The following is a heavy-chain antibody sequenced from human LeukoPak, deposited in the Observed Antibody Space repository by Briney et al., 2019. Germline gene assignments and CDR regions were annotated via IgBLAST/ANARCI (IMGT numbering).Heavy chain of an antibody. D-gene: IGHD2-15*01. CDR2: FDPGDSYN. CDR1: GYSFTTYW. CDR3: ATLPHTEFHY. Sequence: GESLRISCKGSGYSFTTYWISWVRQMPGKGLEWMGRFDPGDSYNNYSPSFQGHVTISADKSITTAYLQWSSLKASDTAMYYCATLPHTEFHYWGQGTLVTVSS. V-gene: IGHV5-10-1*01. J-gene: IGHJ4*02.